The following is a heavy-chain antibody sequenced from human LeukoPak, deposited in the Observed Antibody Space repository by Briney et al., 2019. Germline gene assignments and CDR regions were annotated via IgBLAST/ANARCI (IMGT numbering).Heavy chain of an antibody. V-gene: IGHV4-4*07. Sequence: SATLSLTCTVSGDSMHSYYWSWIRQSPEKGLEWIGRAYSGVNAYYNPSLQSRVTISVDKSNNQFSLDLTSVTAADTALYYCAREKSGTLTRAYYYIDVWGKGITVTASS. D-gene: IGHD1-26*01. CDR2: AYSGVNA. CDR1: GDSMHSYY. J-gene: IGHJ6*03. CDR3: AREKSGTLTRAYYYIDV.